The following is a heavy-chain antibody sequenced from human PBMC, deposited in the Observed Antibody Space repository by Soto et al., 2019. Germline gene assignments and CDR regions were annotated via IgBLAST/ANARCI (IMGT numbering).Heavy chain of an antibody. Sequence: QLQLQESGPGLVKPSETLSLTCTVSGGSISSSSYYWGWIRQPPGKGLEWIGSIYYSGSTYYNPSLKSRVTISVDTSKNQFSLKLSSVTAADTAVYYCARLWYYDSSGSSLDFDPWGQGTLVTVSS. D-gene: IGHD3-22*01. CDR1: GGSISSSSYY. CDR2: IYYSGST. CDR3: ARLWYYDSSGSSLDFDP. J-gene: IGHJ5*02. V-gene: IGHV4-39*01.